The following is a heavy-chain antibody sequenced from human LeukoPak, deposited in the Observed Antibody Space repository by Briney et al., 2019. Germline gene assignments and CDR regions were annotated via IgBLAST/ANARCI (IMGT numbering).Heavy chain of an antibody. Sequence: PSETLSLTCTVSGGSISSSSYYWGWIRQPPGKGLEWIGYIYHSGSTYYNPSLKSRVTISVDTSKNQFSLKLSSVTAADTAVYYCARDSDHTAMVFKSFDYWGQGTLVTVSS. CDR1: GGSISSSSYY. CDR3: ARDSDHTAMVFKSFDY. D-gene: IGHD5-18*01. CDR2: IYHSGST. J-gene: IGHJ4*02. V-gene: IGHV4-39*07.